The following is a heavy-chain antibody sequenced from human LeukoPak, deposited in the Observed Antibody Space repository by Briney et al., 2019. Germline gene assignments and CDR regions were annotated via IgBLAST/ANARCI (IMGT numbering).Heavy chain of an antibody. CDR1: GFTFSSYA. V-gene: IGHV3-23*01. Sequence: PGGSLRLSCAASGFTFSSYAMSWVRQAPGKGLEWVSAISGSGGSTYYADSVKGRFTISRDNSKSTLYLQMNSLRAEDTAVYYCANRYYYGSGSYNWFDPWGQGTLVTVSS. D-gene: IGHD3-10*01. J-gene: IGHJ5*02. CDR2: ISGSGGST. CDR3: ANRYYYGSGSYNWFDP.